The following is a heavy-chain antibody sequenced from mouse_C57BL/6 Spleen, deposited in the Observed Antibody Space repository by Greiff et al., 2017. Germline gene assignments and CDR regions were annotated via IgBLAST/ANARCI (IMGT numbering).Heavy chain of an antibody. CDR3: APYDYPYAMDY. D-gene: IGHD2-4*01. J-gene: IGHJ4*01. V-gene: IGHV1-4*01. CDR1: GYTFTSYT. CDR2: INPSSGYT. Sequence: VQLQQSGAELARPGASVKMSCKASGYTFTSYTMHWVKQRPGQGLEWIGYINPSSGYTKYNQKFKDKATLTADKSSSTAYMQLSSLTSEDSAVYYCAPYDYPYAMDYWGQGTSVTVSS.